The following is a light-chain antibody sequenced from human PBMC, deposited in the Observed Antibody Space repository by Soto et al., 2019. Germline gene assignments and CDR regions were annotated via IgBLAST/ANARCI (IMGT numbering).Light chain of an antibody. CDR2: GNK. CDR3: QSYDSTLSVSYV. J-gene: IGLJ1*01. CDR1: SSNIGAGYD. Sequence: QSVLTQPPSVSGAPGQRVTISCTGSSSNIGAGYDVHWYQQRPGTAPKLLIYGNKNRPSGVPDRFSGSKSGTSASLAITGLKAEAEPDHSSQSYDSTLSVSYVFGTGTKVTVL. V-gene: IGLV1-40*01.